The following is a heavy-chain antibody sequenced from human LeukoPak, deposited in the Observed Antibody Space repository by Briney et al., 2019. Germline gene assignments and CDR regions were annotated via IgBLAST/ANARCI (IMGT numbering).Heavy chain of an antibody. D-gene: IGHD1-20*01. CDR1: GGSISSYY. CDR3: ARGGGITGIGVFDY. V-gene: IGHV4-59*01. J-gene: IGHJ4*02. Sequence: PSETLSLTCTVSGGSISSYYWGWIRQPPGKGLEWIGYIYYSGSTNYNPSLKSRVTISVDTSKNQFSLKLSSVTAADTAVYYCARGGGITGIGVFDYWGQGTLVTVSS. CDR2: IYYSGST.